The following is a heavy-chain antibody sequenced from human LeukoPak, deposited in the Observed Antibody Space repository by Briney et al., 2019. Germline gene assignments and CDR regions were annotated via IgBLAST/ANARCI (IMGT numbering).Heavy chain of an antibody. CDR1: GLSFSSFA. CDR3: AKASWVSSTDAVR. CDR2: ISGNGET. J-gene: IGHJ4*02. D-gene: IGHD3-16*01. Sequence: AGGSLRLSCAVSGLSFSSFAMSWVRQGPGRGLEWVSSISGNGETFYAASVKGRLSLSSDSSRNTVYFQLNNLRVEDTAIYYCAKASWVSSTDAVRWGQGTLVTVSS. V-gene: IGHV3-23*01.